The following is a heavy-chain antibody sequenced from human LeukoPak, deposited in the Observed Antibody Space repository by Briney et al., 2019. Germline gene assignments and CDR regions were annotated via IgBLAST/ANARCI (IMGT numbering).Heavy chain of an antibody. CDR2: ISGSGGST. Sequence: GGSLRLSCAASGFTFSSYAMSWVRQAPGKGLEWVSAISGSGGSTYYADSVKGRFTISRDNSKNTLYLQMNSLRAEDTAVYYWAKAPYSSSSRHFDYWGQGTLVTVSS. J-gene: IGHJ4*02. CDR3: AKAPYSSSSRHFDY. D-gene: IGHD6-6*01. V-gene: IGHV3-23*01. CDR1: GFTFSSYA.